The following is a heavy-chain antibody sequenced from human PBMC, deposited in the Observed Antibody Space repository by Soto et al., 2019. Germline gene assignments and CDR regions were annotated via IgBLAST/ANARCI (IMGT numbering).Heavy chain of an antibody. CDR3: ARLGGNSLLGFYY. D-gene: IGHD2-21*02. J-gene: IGHJ4*02. Sequence: SETLSLTCTVSGGSISSGDYYWSWIRQPPGKGLEWIGYIYYSGSTYYNPSLKSRVTISVDTSKNQFSLKLSSVTAADTAVYYCARLGGNSLLGFYYWGQGNLVTVSS. CDR1: GGSISSGDYY. CDR2: IYYSGST. V-gene: IGHV4-30-4*01.